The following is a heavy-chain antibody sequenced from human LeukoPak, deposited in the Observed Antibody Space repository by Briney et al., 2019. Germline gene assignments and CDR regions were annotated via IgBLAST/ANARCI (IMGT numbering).Heavy chain of an antibody. CDR2: VSGSGGST. J-gene: IGHJ4*02. CDR1: GFTFSSYA. Sequence: GGSLRLSCAASGFTFSSYAMSWVRQAPGKGLEWVSAVSGSGGSTYYADSVKGRFSISRDDSKNTLYLEMNSLRAEDTALYYCAKDLRSSADSKMGAADYWGQGTLVTVSS. CDR3: AKDLRSSADSKMGAADY. D-gene: IGHD1-26*01. V-gene: IGHV3-23*01.